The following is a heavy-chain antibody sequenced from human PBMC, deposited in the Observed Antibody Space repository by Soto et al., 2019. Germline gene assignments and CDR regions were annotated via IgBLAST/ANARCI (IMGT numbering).Heavy chain of an antibody. CDR1: GASITYGGYS. V-gene: IGHV4-30-2*01. CDR3: AWGGGSDSFDY. D-gene: IGHD1-26*01. J-gene: IGHJ4*02. CDR2: INHLETT. Sequence: SETLSLTXTVSGASITYGGYSWSWIRQTPGKGLEWIGYINHLETTFYNPSFESRLTLSIDRAKNQFTLNLNSMSAADRAVYFCAWGGGSDSFDYWGQGILVTVSS.